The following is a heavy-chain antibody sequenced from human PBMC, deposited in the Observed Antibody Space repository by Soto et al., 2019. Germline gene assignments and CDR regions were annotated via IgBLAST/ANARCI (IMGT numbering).Heavy chain of an antibody. J-gene: IGHJ5*02. Sequence: QVQLVQSGAEVNKPGASVKVSCKASGYTFTSYGISWVRQAPGQGLEWMGWISAYNGNTNYAQKLQGRVTMTTDTSTSTAYMELRSLRSDDTAVYYCARDPPEYQLLFGSDDWFDPWGQGTLVTVSS. CDR1: GYTFTSYG. CDR2: ISAYNGNT. CDR3: ARDPPEYQLLFGSDDWFDP. V-gene: IGHV1-18*01. D-gene: IGHD2-2*01.